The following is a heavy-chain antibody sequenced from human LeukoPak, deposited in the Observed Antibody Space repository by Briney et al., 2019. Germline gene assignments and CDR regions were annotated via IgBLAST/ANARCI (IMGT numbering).Heavy chain of an antibody. Sequence: GASVNVSCKASVYSFSRYDIDGVRPATGRRRGRVGGMNPNSGNTGYAQKFQGRVTMTRNTSINTAYMELSGLISEDTAVYFCTTAGERPIRYFDYWGQGTLVTISS. V-gene: IGHV1-8*01. CDR2: MNPNSGNT. D-gene: IGHD3-9*01. J-gene: IGHJ4*02. CDR1: VYSFSRYD. CDR3: TTAGERPIRYFDY.